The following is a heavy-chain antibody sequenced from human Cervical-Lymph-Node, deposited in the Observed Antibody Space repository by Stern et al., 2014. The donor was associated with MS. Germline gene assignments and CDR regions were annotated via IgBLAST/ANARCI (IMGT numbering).Heavy chain of an antibody. D-gene: IGHD2-8*02. Sequence: QVQLQESGPGLVKPSETLSLTCAVSGDSISSYTHYWAWIRQPPGKGLEWIGSVYYSGATYYNPSLKIPVPISVTTSKNHFSLGLNSVTAADTAVYYCAKHACTGAACPFDLWGQGTLVTVSS. CDR3: AKHACTGAACPFDL. J-gene: IGHJ4*02. V-gene: IGHV4-39*01. CDR1: GDSISSYTHY. CDR2: VYYSGAT.